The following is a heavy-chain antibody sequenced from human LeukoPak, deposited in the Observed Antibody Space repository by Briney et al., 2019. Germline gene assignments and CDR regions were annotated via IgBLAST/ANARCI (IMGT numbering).Heavy chain of an antibody. J-gene: IGHJ4*02. V-gene: IGHV3-21*04. CDR3: ARVDRAPYYDILTGYSPIYYFDY. Sequence: GGSLRLSCAASGFTFSSYAMSWVRQAPGKGLEWVSSISSSSSYIYYADSVKGRFTISRDNAKNSLYLQMNSLRAEDTALYYCARVDRAPYYDILTGYSPIYYFDYWGQGTLVTVSS. D-gene: IGHD3-9*01. CDR1: GFTFSSYA. CDR2: ISSSSSYI.